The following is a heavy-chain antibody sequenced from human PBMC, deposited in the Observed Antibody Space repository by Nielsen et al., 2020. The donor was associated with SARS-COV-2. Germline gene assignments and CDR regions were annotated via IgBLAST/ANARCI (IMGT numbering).Heavy chain of an antibody. V-gene: IGHV3-20*04. J-gene: IGHJ6*02. Sequence: GESLKISCAASGFTFDDYGMSWVRQAPGKGLEWVSGINWNGGSTGYADSVKGRFTISRDNAKNSLYLQMNSLRAEDTAVYFRMDVWGQGTTVTVSS. CDR3: MDV. CDR1: GFTFDDYG. CDR2: INWNGGST.